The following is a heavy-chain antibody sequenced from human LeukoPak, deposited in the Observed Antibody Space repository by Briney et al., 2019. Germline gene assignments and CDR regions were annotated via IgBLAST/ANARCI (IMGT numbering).Heavy chain of an antibody. V-gene: IGHV3-48*03. J-gene: IGHJ4*02. CDR3: ARAPSYDILTGYPLDY. CDR2: ISSSGSTI. Sequence: GGSLRLSCAASGFTFSSYEMNWVRQAPGKGLEWVSYISSSGSTIYYADSVKGRFTISRDNAKNSLYLQMNSLRAEDTAVYYCARAPSYDILTGYPLDYWGQGTLVTVSS. CDR1: GFTFSSYE. D-gene: IGHD3-9*01.